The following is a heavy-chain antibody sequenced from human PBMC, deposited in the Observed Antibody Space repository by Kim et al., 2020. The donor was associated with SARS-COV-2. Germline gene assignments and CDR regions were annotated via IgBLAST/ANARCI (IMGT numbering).Heavy chain of an antibody. D-gene: IGHD3-3*01. CDR1: GFTFSKAW. CDR3: ATSPQWDEGLLVDN. Sequence: GGSLRLSCETSGFTFSKAWMRWVRQAPGKGLEWVGRIKSNTDGGTVEYSAPVKGRFTISRDDSENTLYLQMNSLKTEDTAVYYCATSPQWDEGLLVDNWGQGMLVTVSS. J-gene: IGHJ4*02. CDR2: IKSNTDGGTV. V-gene: IGHV3-15*01.